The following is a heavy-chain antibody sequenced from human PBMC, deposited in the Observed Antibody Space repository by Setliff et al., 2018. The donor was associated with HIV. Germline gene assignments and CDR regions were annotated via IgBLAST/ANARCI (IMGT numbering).Heavy chain of an antibody. Sequence: PSETLSLTCAVSGGSISSGSHYWSWIRQPAGKGLEWIGQIYASGNTNYNPSLKSRVTISADMSKNQFSLKLSSVTAADTAVYYCARGGFTGVTTHFQHWGRGTLVTVSS. CDR3: ARGGFTGVTTHFQH. D-gene: IGHD4-17*01. J-gene: IGHJ1*01. CDR2: IYASGNT. CDR1: GGSISSGSHY. V-gene: IGHV4-61*09.